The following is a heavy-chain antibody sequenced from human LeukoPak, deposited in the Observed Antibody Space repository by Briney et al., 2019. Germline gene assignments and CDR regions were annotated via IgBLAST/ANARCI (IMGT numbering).Heavy chain of an antibody. CDR2: IIPIFGTA. Sequence: SVKVSCKASGGTFSSYAISWVRQAPGQGLEWMGGIIPIFGTANYAQKFQGRVTITADEPTSTAYMELSSLRSEDTAVYYCAREGGAGLSSGWYYFDYWGQGTLVTVSS. V-gene: IGHV1-69*13. CDR3: AREGGAGLSSGWYYFDY. CDR1: GGTFSSYA. D-gene: IGHD6-19*01. J-gene: IGHJ4*02.